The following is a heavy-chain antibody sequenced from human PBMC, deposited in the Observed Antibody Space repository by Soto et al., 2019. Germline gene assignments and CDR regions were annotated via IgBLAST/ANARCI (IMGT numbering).Heavy chain of an antibody. CDR1: GFTFTAFG. Sequence: PGLSLRLSCAASGFTFTAFGMHWVLQAPGKGLEWVAGLSYDGSNKYYADSVKGRFTISRDNSKNTLYLQMNSLIAEDTAVYYCARERGEKLAPYYYDYYGMDVWGQGTTVTVSS. CDR2: LSYDGSNK. D-gene: IGHD3-16*01. V-gene: IGHV3-30*03. CDR3: ARERGEKLAPYYYDYYGMDV. J-gene: IGHJ6*02.